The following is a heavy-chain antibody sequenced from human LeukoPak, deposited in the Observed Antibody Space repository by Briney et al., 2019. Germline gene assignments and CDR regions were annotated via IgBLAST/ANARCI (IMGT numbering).Heavy chain of an antibody. V-gene: IGHV3-48*02. CDR2: ISSSSSTI. Sequence: GGSLRLSCAASGFTFSSYSMNWVRQAPGKGLEWVSYISSSSSTIYYADSVKGRFTISRDNAKNPLYLQMNSLRDEDTAVYYCARWGIAAAGTGGDYWGQGTLVTVSS. J-gene: IGHJ4*02. CDR3: ARWGIAAAGTGGDY. CDR1: GFTFSSYS. D-gene: IGHD6-13*01.